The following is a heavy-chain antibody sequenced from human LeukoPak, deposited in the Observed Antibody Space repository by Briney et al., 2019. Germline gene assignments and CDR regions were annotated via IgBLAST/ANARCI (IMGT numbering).Heavy chain of an antibody. CDR2: IWYDGSNK. D-gene: IGHD3-3*02. CDR1: GFTFSGYG. J-gene: IGHJ1*01. CDR3: ATYYRIFGGGQH. Sequence: GGSLRLSCAASGFTFSGYGMHWVRQAPGKGLEWVAFIWYDGSNKYYADSVKGRFNISRDNSKNTLYLQMNSPRVEDTAVYYCATYYRIFGGGQHWGQGTLVIVSS. V-gene: IGHV3-30*02.